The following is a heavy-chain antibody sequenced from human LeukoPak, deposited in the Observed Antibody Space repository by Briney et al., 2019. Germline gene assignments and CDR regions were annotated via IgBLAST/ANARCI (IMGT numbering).Heavy chain of an antibody. CDR2: IYYSGST. V-gene: IGHV4-39*07. J-gene: IGHJ4*02. Sequence: SETLSLTCTVSGGSISGSSYYWGWIRQPPGKGLEWIVSIYYSGSTNYNPSLKSRVTISVDTSKNQFSLKLSSVTAADTAVYYCARVGDSSGWSYYFDYWGQGTLVTVSS. D-gene: IGHD6-19*01. CDR1: GGSISGSSYY. CDR3: ARVGDSSGWSYYFDY.